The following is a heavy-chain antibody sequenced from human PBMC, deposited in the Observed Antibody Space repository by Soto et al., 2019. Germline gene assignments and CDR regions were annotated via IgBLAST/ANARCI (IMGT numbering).Heavy chain of an antibody. J-gene: IGHJ5*01. CDR2: VSGSSVYI. CDR3: AAEYNDVLGP. CDR1: GFSFNLYT. Sequence: PGGSLRLSCAASGFSFNLYTMNWVRQAPGKGLEWVSSVSGSSVYIYYADSVKGRFTISRDNAKNSLYLQMNSLRAEDTAVYYCAAEYNDVLGPWGQGTLVTVSS. V-gene: IGHV3-21*01. D-gene: IGHD1-1*01.